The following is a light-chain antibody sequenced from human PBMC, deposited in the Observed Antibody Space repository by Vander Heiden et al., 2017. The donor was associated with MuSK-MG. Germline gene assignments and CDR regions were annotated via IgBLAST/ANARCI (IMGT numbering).Light chain of an antibody. CDR1: NIGSKN. Sequence: SYELTQPLSVSVALGQTARITCGGHNIGSKNVHWYQQKPGQAPVLVIYRDSNRTSGIPERFSGSNSGNTATLTISRAQAGDEDDYCCQVWDFNTGVFGGGTKLTVL. CDR2: RDS. J-gene: IGLJ3*02. CDR3: QVWDFNTGV. V-gene: IGLV3-9*01.